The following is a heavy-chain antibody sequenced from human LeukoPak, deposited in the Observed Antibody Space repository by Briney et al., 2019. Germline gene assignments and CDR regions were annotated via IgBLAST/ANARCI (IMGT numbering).Heavy chain of an antibody. Sequence: SETLSLTCTVSGYSISSGYYWGWIRQPPGKGLEWIGSIYHSGNAYYNQSLMSRVTISVDTSKNQFSLKVSSATAADTAVYYCARDLRGAYMDCFDYWGQGTLVTVSS. J-gene: IGHJ4*02. V-gene: IGHV4-38-2*02. CDR1: GYSISSGYY. D-gene: IGHD3-16*01. CDR3: ARDLRGAYMDCFDY. CDR2: IYHSGNA.